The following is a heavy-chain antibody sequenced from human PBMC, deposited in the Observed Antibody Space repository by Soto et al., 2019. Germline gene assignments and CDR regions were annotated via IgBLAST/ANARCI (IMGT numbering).Heavy chain of an antibody. Sequence: GASVKVSCKASGYTFTIYDINWVRQATGQGREWMGWMNPNSGNTGYAQKFQGRVTTTRNTSISTAYMELSSLRSEDTAVYYCAGYLGYCSSTSCYYGLCWFDPWGQGNLVTVSS. J-gene: IGHJ5*02. CDR3: AGYLGYCSSTSCYYGLCWFDP. CDR2: MNPNSGNT. D-gene: IGHD2-2*01. CDR1: GYTFTIYD. V-gene: IGHV1-8*01.